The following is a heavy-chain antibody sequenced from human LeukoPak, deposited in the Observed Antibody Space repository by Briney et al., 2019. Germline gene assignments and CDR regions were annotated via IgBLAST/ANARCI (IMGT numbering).Heavy chain of an antibody. J-gene: IGHJ5*02. Sequence: GRSLRLSCAASGFTFSSYAMHWVRQAPGKGLEWVAVISYDGSNKYYADSVKGRFTISRDNSKNTLYLQMNSLRAEDTAVYYCAREQQQPVRGSSPGPWGQGTLVTVSS. CDR1: GFTFSSYA. D-gene: IGHD6-13*01. CDR3: AREQQQPVRGSSPGP. V-gene: IGHV3-30*01. CDR2: ISYDGSNK.